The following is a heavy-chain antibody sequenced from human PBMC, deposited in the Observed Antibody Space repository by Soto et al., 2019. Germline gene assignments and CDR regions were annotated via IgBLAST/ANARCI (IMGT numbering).Heavy chain of an antibody. J-gene: IGHJ4*02. D-gene: IGHD2-8*01. CDR1: GFTFSSYD. Sequence: GGSLRLSCAASGFTFSSYDMNWVRQAPGKGLEWVSGVSASGSITSYADSAKGRFTISRDNAKNTVFLQMNSLRAEDTAVYYCASRSATVLSLTYWGPGTQVTVSS. CDR3: ASRSATVLSLTY. V-gene: IGHV3-23*01. CDR2: VSASGSIT.